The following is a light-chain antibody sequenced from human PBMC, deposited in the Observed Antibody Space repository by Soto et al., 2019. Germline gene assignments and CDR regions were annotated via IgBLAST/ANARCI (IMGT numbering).Light chain of an antibody. CDR2: AAS. J-gene: IGKJ4*01. Sequence: DIQMPQSPSSPSASVGDRVTITCRASQGISSWLAWYQQKPEKAPKSLIYAASSLQSVFPSGFSGSVSGTDFTLTISILEPDDFATYYCQQYYSSPLTFGGGTKLESK. V-gene: IGKV1D-16*01. CDR1: QGISSW. CDR3: QQYYSSPLT.